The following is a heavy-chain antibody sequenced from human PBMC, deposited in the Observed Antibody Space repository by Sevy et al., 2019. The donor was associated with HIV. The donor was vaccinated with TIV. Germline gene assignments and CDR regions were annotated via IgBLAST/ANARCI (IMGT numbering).Heavy chain of an antibody. D-gene: IGHD3-10*01. Sequence: GGSLRLSCAVSGFTFSRYAMHWVRQAPGKGLEWVAVMSYDGGNKYYADSVKGRFTISRDNSKNTLFLHMNSLRAVDTAVYYCARIGMGQTYGTPPWYWGQGTLVTVSS. CDR2: MSYDGGNK. CDR3: ARIGMGQTYGTPPWY. V-gene: IGHV3-30-3*01. J-gene: IGHJ4*02. CDR1: GFTFSRYA.